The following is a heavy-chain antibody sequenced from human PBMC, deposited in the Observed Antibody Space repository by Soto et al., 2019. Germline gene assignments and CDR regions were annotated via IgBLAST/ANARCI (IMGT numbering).Heavy chain of an antibody. CDR2: MNPNSGNT. D-gene: IGHD3-22*01. Sequence: GASVKVSCKASGYTFTSYDINWVRQTTGQGLEWMGWMNPNSGNTGYAQKFQGRVTMTTDTSTSTAYMELRSLRSDDTAVYYCARELGDDRSCYYYRYYYGMDGWGQGTTVTVSS. CDR1: GYTFTSYD. CDR3: ARELGDDRSCYYYRYYYGMDG. J-gene: IGHJ6*02. V-gene: IGHV1-8*01.